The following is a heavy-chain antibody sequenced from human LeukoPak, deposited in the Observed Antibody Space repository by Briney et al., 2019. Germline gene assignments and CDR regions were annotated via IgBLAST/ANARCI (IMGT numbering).Heavy chain of an antibody. CDR3: ASVNWGSLDY. Sequence: GGSLRLSCAASGFTFSSYEMNWVRQAPGKGLEWVSYISSSGSTIYYADSVKGRFTISRDNAKNSLYLQMNSLGAEDTAVYYCASVNWGSLDYWGQGTLVTVSS. CDR1: GFTFSSYE. J-gene: IGHJ4*02. D-gene: IGHD7-27*01. V-gene: IGHV3-48*03. CDR2: ISSSGSTI.